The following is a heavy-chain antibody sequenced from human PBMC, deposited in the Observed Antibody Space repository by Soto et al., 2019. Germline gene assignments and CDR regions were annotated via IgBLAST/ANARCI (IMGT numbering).Heavy chain of an antibody. CDR2: IFPGDSGT. CDR3: VSDTARTYYYYAMDV. D-gene: IGHD5-18*01. CDR1: GYSFTSYW. V-gene: IGHV5-51*01. J-gene: IGHJ6*02. Sequence: GESLKISGKGSGYSFTSYWIGWVGQMPGKGLEWMGVIFPGDSGTRYSPSFQGHVTISVDKSISTAYLQWSSLKASDTAMYYCVSDTARTYYYYAMDVWGQGTTVTVSS.